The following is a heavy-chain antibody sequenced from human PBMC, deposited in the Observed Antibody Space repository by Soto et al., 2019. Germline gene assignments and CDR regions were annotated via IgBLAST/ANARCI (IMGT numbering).Heavy chain of an antibody. J-gene: IGHJ4*02. V-gene: IGHV3-23*01. D-gene: IGHD3-3*01. Sequence: GGSLRLSCAASGFTFSSYAMNWVRQTGKGLEWVSVITGSGGSTYYADSVKGRFTISRDNSKNTLYLQMNSLRAEDTAVYYCAIMRVVGNYDFWGPQDYWGQGTLVTVAS. CDR2: ITGSGGST. CDR3: AIMRVVGNYDFWGPQDY. CDR1: GFTFSSYA.